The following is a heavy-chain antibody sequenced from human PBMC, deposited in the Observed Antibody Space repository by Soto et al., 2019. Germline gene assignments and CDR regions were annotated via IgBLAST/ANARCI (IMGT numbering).Heavy chain of an antibody. J-gene: IGHJ4*02. CDR2: IYYSGST. CDR3: ARGNNYYDSSGYQSFDY. V-gene: IGHV4-30-4*01. Sequence: SETLSLTCTVSGGSISSGDYYWSWIRQPPGKGLEWIGYIYYSGSTYYNPSLKSRVTISVDTSKNQSSLKLSSVTAADTAVYYCARGNNYYDSSGYQSFDYWGQGTMVTVSS. CDR1: GGSISSGDYY. D-gene: IGHD3-22*01.